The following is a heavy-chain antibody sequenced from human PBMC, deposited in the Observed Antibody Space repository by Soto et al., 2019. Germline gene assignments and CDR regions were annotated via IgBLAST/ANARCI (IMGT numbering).Heavy chain of an antibody. J-gene: IGHJ4*02. D-gene: IGHD2-21*01. V-gene: IGHV3-23*01. CDR2: MSGSAATI. CDR3: AKDAVYNDGLWLMDS. Sequence: VGSLLPSCSSSVFTISTFFMTWVLQAPGKGLESVCGMSGSAATIHYSDSVKCRFTISKDNSRNVLYLQMDYLRDEDTAVYYCAKDAVYNDGLWLMDSWGQGTLVTVSS. CDR1: VFTISTFF.